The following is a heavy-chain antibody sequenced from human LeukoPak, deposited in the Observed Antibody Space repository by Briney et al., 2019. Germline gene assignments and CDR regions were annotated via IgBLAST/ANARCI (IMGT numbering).Heavy chain of an antibody. CDR3: ARASVGYCSGGSCSSAEYFQH. CDR1: GFTFSSYA. D-gene: IGHD2-15*01. V-gene: IGHV3-30-3*01. CDR2: ISYDGSNK. J-gene: IGHJ1*01. Sequence: GGSLRLSCAASGFTFSSYAMHWVRQAPGKGLEWVAVISYDGSNKYYADSVKGRFTISRDNSKNALYLQMNSLRAEDTAVYYCARASVGYCSGGSCSSAEYFQHWGQGTLVTVSS.